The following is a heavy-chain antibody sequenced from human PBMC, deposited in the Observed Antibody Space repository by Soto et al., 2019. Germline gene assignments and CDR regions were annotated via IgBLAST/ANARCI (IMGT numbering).Heavy chain of an antibody. J-gene: IGHJ4*02. CDR2: IHGGGNSA. CDR1: GFTFSGYA. Sequence: EVQLLESGGDLVQPGRSLRLSCAASGFTFSGYAMSWVRQAPGNGLEWVSVIHGGGNSAYYADSVKGRFTISRDNSKNTLYLQMSSLRGEDTAVYYCAKNRGRVTTSWDFDYWGQGTLVTVSS. V-gene: IGHV3-23*01. CDR3: AKNRGRVTTSWDFDY. D-gene: IGHD4-17*01.